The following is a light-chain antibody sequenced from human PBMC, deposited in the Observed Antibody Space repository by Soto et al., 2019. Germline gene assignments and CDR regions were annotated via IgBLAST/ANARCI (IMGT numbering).Light chain of an antibody. CDR2: EIN. CDR3: QSYDSSLSDRYV. CDR1: SSDVGAYDY. V-gene: IGLV2-8*01. Sequence: QSVLTQPPSASGSPGQSVTISCTGTSSDVGAYDYVSWYQQHPGKAPKLMIYEINKRPSGVPDRFSGSKSGNTASLTVSGLQAEDEGDYYCQSYDSSLSDRYVFGTGTKVTVL. J-gene: IGLJ1*01.